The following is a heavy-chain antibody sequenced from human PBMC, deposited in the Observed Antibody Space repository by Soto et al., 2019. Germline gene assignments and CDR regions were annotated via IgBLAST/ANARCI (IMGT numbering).Heavy chain of an antibody. Sequence: PGGSLRLSCAASGFTFSSYAMSWVRQAPGKGLEWVSAISGSGGSTYYADSVKGRFTISRDNSKNTLYLQMNSLRAEDTAVYYCAKGSRLRWLVHFDYWGQGTLVTSPQ. D-gene: IGHD6-19*01. V-gene: IGHV3-23*01. CDR1: GFTFSSYA. CDR2: ISGSGGST. CDR3: AKGSRLRWLVHFDY. J-gene: IGHJ4*02.